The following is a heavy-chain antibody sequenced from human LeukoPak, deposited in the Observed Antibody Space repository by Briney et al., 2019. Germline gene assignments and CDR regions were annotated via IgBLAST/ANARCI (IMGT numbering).Heavy chain of an antibody. D-gene: IGHD3-16*01. CDR2: IYYNGIT. CDR1: GVSISSYH. CDR3: ARDRLWESSGPGAFDI. V-gene: IGHV4-59*01. J-gene: IGHJ3*02. Sequence: SETLSLTCTVSGVSISSYHWSWIRQPPGKGLEWIAYIYYNGITSYNPSLKSRLTISIDTSKNQFSLKVTSVTAADTALYYCARDRLWESSGPGAFDIWGQGTMVTVSS.